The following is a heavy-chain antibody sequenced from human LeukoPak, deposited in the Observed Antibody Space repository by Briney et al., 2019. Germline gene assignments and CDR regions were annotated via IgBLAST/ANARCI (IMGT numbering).Heavy chain of an antibody. CDR2: INPNSGGT. CDR1: GYTFTGYY. CDR3: ARGLAVAGKGY. D-gene: IGHD6-19*01. Sequence: ASVKVSCKASGYTFTGYYMHWVRQAPGQGLEWMGWINPNSGGTNYAQKFQGRVTMTRNTSISTAYMELSSLRSEDTAVYYCARGLAVAGKGYWGQGTLVTVSS. V-gene: IGHV1-2*02. J-gene: IGHJ4*02.